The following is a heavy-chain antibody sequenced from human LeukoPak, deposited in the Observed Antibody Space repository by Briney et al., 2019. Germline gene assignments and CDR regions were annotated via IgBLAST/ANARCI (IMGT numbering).Heavy chain of an antibody. D-gene: IGHD3-3*01. Sequence: PGGSLRLSCAASGFTFSSYAMSWVRQAPGKGLEWVSAISGSGGSTYYADSVKGRFTISRDNSKNTLYLQMNSLRAEDTAVYYCARASYYDFWSGYYPDAFDIWGQGTMVTVSS. V-gene: IGHV3-23*01. CDR1: GFTFSSYA. J-gene: IGHJ3*02. CDR2: ISGSGGST. CDR3: ARASYYDFWSGYYPDAFDI.